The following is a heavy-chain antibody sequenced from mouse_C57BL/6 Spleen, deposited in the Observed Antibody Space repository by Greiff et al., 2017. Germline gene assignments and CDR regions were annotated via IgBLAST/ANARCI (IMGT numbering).Heavy chain of an antibody. Sequence: AQLQQSGAELMKPGASVKLSCKATGYTFTGYWIEWVKQRPGHGLEWIGEILPGSGSTNYNEKFKGKATFNADTSSNTAYMQHSSLTTEDSAIYYCARKEDYYYGSSPYWGQGTTLTVAS. J-gene: IGHJ2*01. D-gene: IGHD1-1*01. CDR2: ILPGSGST. CDR3: ARKEDYYYGSSPY. V-gene: IGHV1-9*01. CDR1: GYTFTGYW.